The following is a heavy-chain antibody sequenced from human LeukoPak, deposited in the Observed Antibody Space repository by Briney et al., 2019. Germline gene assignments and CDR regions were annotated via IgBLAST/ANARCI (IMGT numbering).Heavy chain of an antibody. Sequence: ASVKVSCKASGYTFTSYYMHWVRQAPGQGLEWMGIINPSGGSTSYAQKFQGRVTMTRDTSISTAYMELSRLRSDDTAVYYCARGVEMATIRDYWGQGTLVTVSS. J-gene: IGHJ4*02. V-gene: IGHV1-46*01. D-gene: IGHD5-24*01. CDR3: ARGVEMATIRDY. CDR1: GYTFTSYY. CDR2: INPSGGST.